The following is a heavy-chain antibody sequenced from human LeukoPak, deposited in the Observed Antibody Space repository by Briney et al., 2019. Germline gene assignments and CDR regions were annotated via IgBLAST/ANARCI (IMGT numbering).Heavy chain of an antibody. D-gene: IGHD1-26*01. CDR2: IIPIFGTA. CDR3: ARDRGLRIVGAINDAFDI. V-gene: IGHV1-69*13. Sequence: SVKVSCKASGGTFSSYAISWVRQAPGQGLEWMGGIIPIFGTANYAQKFQGRVTITADESTSTAYMELSSLRSEDTAVYYCARDRGLRIVGAINDAFDIWGQGTMVTVSS. CDR1: GGTFSSYA. J-gene: IGHJ3*02.